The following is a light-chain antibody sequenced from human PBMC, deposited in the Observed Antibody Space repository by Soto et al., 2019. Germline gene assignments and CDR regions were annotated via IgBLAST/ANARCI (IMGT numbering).Light chain of an antibody. J-gene: IGKJ2*01. V-gene: IGKV3-11*01. CDR3: QHRSHWPPT. Sequence: EIVLTQSPATLSLSPGERATLSCRASQSVSSYLAWYQQKPGQAPRLLIYDASNRATGIPARFSGSWSGTDITLTISSLEPEDFAVYYCQHRSHWPPTFGQGTKLEIK. CDR2: DAS. CDR1: QSVSSY.